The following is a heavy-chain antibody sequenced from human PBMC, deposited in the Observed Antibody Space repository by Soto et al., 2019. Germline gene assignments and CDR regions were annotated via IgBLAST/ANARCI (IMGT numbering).Heavy chain of an antibody. V-gene: IGHV5-51*01. J-gene: IGHJ5*02. D-gene: IGHD2-21*02. CDR3: TRWHLGDLIP. CDR1: GYSFTSYW. Sequence: GESLKISCKGSGYSFTSYWIGWGRQMPGKGLEWMGIIYPGDSDTRYSPSFQGQVTISADKSIITADLKSSSLKASDTAMYYCTRWHLGDLIPWGQGTLVTVSS. CDR2: IYPGDSDT.